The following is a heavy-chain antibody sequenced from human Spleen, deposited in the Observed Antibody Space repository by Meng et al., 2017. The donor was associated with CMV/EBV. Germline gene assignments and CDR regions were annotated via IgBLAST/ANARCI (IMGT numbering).Heavy chain of an antibody. D-gene: IGHD3-16*01. V-gene: IGHV1-2*02. Sequence: SCKASGYTFNVDYIHWVRQAPGQGLEWMGWINPNSGGTNYAPKFQGRVTMTRDTSISTAYMELTRLRSDDTAVYFCARGPFFGIWGKYWGQGTLVTVSS. CDR2: INPNSGGT. J-gene: IGHJ4*02. CDR3: ARGPFFGIWGKY. CDR1: GYTFNVDY.